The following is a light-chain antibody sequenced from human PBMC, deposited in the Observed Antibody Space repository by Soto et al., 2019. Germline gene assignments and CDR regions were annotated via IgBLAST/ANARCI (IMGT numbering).Light chain of an antibody. J-gene: IGKJ1*01. CDR1: QSVSSN. CDR2: GAS. Sequence: EIVMTQSPATLSVSPGERATLSCRASQSVSSNSAWYQQKPGQAPRLLIYGASTRATGIPARFSGSGCGTEFTLTISSLQSEDFAVYYCQQYNNWPWTFGQGTKVEIK. CDR3: QQYNNWPWT. V-gene: IGKV3-15*01.